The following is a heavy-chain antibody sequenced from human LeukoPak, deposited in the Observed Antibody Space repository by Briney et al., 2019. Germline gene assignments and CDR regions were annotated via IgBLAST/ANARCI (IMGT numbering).Heavy chain of an antibody. CDR2: IYGGGST. CDR3: ARSPWEPGKY. D-gene: IGHD1-26*01. Sequence: PGGSLRLSCAASGFTFSSYWMHWVRQAPGKGLEWVSVIYGGGSTYYADSVKGRLTVSRDDSKNTVHLQMNSLRPEDTGMYYCARSPWEPGKYWGQGTLVRVSS. CDR1: GFTFSSYW. J-gene: IGHJ4*02. V-gene: IGHV3-66*02.